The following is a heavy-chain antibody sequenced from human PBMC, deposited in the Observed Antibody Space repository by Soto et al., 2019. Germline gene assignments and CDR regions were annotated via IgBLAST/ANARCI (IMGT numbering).Heavy chain of an antibody. Sequence: QVQLVQSGAEVKKPGSSVKVSCKASGGTFSSYSINWVRQAPGQWLEWMGEIIPIFGTANYAQKFQGRVTITADEATSTAYMELSSLRSEDAAVYYCARDGGTDYGRIDYWGQATLVTVSS. CDR1: GGTFSSYS. D-gene: IGHD4-17*01. V-gene: IGHV1-69*01. CDR3: ARDGGTDYGRIDY. J-gene: IGHJ4*02. CDR2: IIPIFGTA.